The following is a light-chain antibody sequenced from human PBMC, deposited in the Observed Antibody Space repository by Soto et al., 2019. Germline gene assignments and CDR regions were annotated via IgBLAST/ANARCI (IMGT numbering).Light chain of an antibody. CDR2: KAS. V-gene: IGKV1-5*03. CDR3: QQYKTYPLT. Sequence: DIQMTQSPSTLSASVGERVNITCRASQSVSDWLAWYQQKPGKAPRLLIYKASTVDNGVPSTFSGSGSGTEFTLTINRLQPADFATYYCQQYKTYPLTFGGGTNVEI. J-gene: IGKJ4*01. CDR1: QSVSDW.